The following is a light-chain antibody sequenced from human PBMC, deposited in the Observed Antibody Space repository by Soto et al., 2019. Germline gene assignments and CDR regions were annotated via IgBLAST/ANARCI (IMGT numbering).Light chain of an antibody. Sequence: EIVLTQSPGTLSLSPGERATLSCRASQSVSSTYLAWYQHKPGQPPRLLIYGASSRATVIPDRFSGSGSGTDFTLTISRLEPEDFAIDYCQQYGSSSYTFGQGTKLEIK. V-gene: IGKV3-20*01. CDR2: GAS. CDR1: QSVSSTY. CDR3: QQYGSSSYT. J-gene: IGKJ2*01.